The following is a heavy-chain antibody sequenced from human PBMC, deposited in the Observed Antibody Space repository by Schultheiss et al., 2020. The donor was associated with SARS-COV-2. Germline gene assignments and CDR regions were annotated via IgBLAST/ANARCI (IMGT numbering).Heavy chain of an antibody. Sequence: SQTLSLTCTVSGVSVSGNYYWTSIRQPAGKGLEWIGRVYASGSFKYNPSLKSRVTLSVDTSKNQFSLQLTSVTAADTAVYYCARDCSGGSCYISSGGVEDWGQGTLVTVSS. D-gene: IGHD2-15*01. J-gene: IGHJ4*02. CDR3: ARDCSGGSCYISSGGVED. CDR2: VYASGSF. CDR1: GVSVSGNYY. V-gene: IGHV4-61*02.